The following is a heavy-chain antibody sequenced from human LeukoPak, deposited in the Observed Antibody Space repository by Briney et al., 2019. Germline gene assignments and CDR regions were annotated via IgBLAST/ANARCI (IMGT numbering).Heavy chain of an antibody. CDR1: GYRFSSYD. Sequence: ASVKVSCKASGYRFSSYDINWVRQATGQGLEWMAYMNPNSGKTVFAQNFRGRLTITRSTSMSTAYMELSSLRSQDTAVYYCASGEGFGESMSFDNWGQGTLVTVSS. D-gene: IGHD3-10*01. CDR3: ASGEGFGESMSFDN. J-gene: IGHJ4*02. V-gene: IGHV1-8*03. CDR2: MNPNSGKT.